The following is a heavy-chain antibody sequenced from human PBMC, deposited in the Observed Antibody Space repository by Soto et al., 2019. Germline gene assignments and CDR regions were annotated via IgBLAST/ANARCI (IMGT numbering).Heavy chain of an antibody. Sequence: PVGSLRLSCAASGFTFSSYGMHWVRQAPGRGLEWVALISYDGGNKYYADSVKGRFTISRDNSKNTLYLQMNSLRAEDTVFYYCAKFSSSGSPREAFDIWGQGTMVTVSS. V-gene: IGHV3-30*18. J-gene: IGHJ3*02. D-gene: IGHD1-26*01. CDR2: ISYDGGNK. CDR1: GFTFSSYG. CDR3: AKFSSSGSPREAFDI.